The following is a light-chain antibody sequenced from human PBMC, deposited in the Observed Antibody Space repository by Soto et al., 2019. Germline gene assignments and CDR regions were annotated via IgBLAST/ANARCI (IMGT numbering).Light chain of an antibody. V-gene: IGKV3-11*01. CDR2: DAS. Sequence: DIVLTQSPATLSLSPGERATLSCRASQSVSSYLAWYQQKPGQAPRRLIYDASNRANCIPARFSGSGSGTELTLIIRRLKPEDFAVYYCQQRINCATFGQGTRLEIK. CDR3: QQRINCAT. CDR1: QSVSSY. J-gene: IGKJ5*01.